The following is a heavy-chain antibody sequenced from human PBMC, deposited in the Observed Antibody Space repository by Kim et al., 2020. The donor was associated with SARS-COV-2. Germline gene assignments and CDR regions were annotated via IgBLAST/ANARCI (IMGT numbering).Heavy chain of an antibody. J-gene: IGHJ4*02. CDR2: IYYSGST. CDR1: GGSISSYY. V-gene: IGHV4-59*01. Sequence: SETLSLTCTVSGGSISSYYWNWIRQPPGKGLEWIGYIYYSGSTNYNPSLKSRVTISVDTSKNQFSLKLNSVTAADTAVYYCARDSRSGWYALDYWGQGTLVTVSS. D-gene: IGHD6-19*01. CDR3: ARDSRSGWYALDY.